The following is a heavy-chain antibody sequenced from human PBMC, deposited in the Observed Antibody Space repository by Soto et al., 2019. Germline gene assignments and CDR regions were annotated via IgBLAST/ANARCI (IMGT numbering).Heavy chain of an antibody. Sequence: ASVKVSCKASGYTFTGYYMHWVRQAPGQGLEWMGWTNPNSGGTNYAQKFQGRVTMTRDTSISTAYMELSRLRSDDTAVYYCARDGEANFWSGYQNWFDPWGQGTLVTVSS. J-gene: IGHJ5*02. CDR2: TNPNSGGT. V-gene: IGHV1-2*02. D-gene: IGHD3-3*01. CDR3: ARDGEANFWSGYQNWFDP. CDR1: GYTFTGYY.